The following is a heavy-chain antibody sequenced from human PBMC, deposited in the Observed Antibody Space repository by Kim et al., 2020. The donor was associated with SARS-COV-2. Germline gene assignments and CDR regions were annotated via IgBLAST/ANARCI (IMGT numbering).Heavy chain of an antibody. CDR2: IYYSGST. V-gene: IGHV4-59*01. J-gene: IGHJ2*01. CDR3: ARDIYSSSSNWYFDL. CDR1: GGSISSYY. D-gene: IGHD6-6*01. Sequence: SETLSLTCTVSGGSISSYYWSWIRQPPGKGLEWIGYIYYSGSTNYNPSLKSRVTISVDTSKNQFSLKLSSVTAADTAVYYCARDIYSSSSNWYFDLWGRGTLVTVSS.